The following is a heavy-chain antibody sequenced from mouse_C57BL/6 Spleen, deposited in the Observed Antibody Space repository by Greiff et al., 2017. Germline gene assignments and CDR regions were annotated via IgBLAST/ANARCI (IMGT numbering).Heavy chain of an antibody. Sequence: VQLQQSGAELVRPGSSVKLSCTASGYTFTSYRMPWVRQRPIQGLEWIGNINPSDSDTHSTQNFKDKATLTGDKSTSTAYLQSSSLISEDSAVYYCARYGGYDGKFAYWGQGTLVTVSA. J-gene: IGHJ3*01. CDR1: GYTFTSYR. D-gene: IGHD2-2*01. CDR2: INPSDSDT. CDR3: ARYGGYDGKFAY. V-gene: IGHV1-52*01.